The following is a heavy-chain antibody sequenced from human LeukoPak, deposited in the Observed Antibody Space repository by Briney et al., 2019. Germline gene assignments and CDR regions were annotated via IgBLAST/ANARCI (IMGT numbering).Heavy chain of an antibody. CDR3: ARAGVWWKGYFDY. J-gene: IGHJ4*02. CDR1: GGSFSGYY. CDR2: INHTGST. Sequence: PSETLSLTCAVYGGSFSGYYWSWIRQPPGKGLEWIGEINHTGSTNYNPSLKSRVTISVDTSKNQFSLKLSSVTAADTAVYYCARAGVWWKGYFDYWGQGTLVTVSS. V-gene: IGHV4-34*01. D-gene: IGHD4/OR15-4a*01.